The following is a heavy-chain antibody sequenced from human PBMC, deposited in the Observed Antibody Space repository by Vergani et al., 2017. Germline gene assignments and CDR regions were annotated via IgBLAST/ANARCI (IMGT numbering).Heavy chain of an antibody. CDR2: IIPIFGTA. Sequence: QVQLVQSGAEVKKPGSSVKVSCKASGGTFSSYAISWVRQAPGQGLEWMGGIIPIFGTANYAQKFQGRVTITADESTSTAYMELSSLRSEDTAVYYCAKGGDIVVVPAAKYYYYYMDVWSKGTTVTVSS. CDR3: AKGGDIVVVPAAKYYYYYMDV. D-gene: IGHD2-2*01. V-gene: IGHV1-69*01. CDR1: GGTFSSYA. J-gene: IGHJ6*03.